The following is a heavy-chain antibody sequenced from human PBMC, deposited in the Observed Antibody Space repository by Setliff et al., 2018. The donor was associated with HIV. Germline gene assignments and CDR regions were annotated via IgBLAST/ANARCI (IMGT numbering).Heavy chain of an antibody. CDR3: ARRGGSPGYYYYMDV. V-gene: IGHV3-20*01. Sequence: PGGSLRLSCAASGFTFDDYGMSWVRQAPGKGLEWVSGINWNGGSTGYADSVKGRFTISRDNAKNSLYLQMNSLRAEDTALYHCARRGGSPGYYYYMDVWGKGTTVTVSS. CDR2: INWNGGST. J-gene: IGHJ6*03. CDR1: GFTFDDYG. D-gene: IGHD3-16*01.